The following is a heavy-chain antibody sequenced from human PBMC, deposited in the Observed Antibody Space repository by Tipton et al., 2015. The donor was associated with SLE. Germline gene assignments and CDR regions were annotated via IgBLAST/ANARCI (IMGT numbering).Heavy chain of an antibody. CDR3: AREGIGSKQLRDP. J-gene: IGHJ5*02. Sequence: TLSLTCSVSGGSITNKYWSWIRQPPGKGLEWIGSIYYRGNAYYNPSLESRVTMSVDTSKNQFSLRLTSVTAADTAVYYCAREGIGSKQLRDPWGQGTLVTVSS. CDR2: IYYRGNA. D-gene: IGHD5-24*01. V-gene: IGHV4-4*07. CDR1: GGSITNKY.